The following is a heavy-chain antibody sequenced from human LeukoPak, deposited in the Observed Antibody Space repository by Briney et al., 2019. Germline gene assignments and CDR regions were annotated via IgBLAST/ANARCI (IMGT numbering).Heavy chain of an antibody. D-gene: IGHD4-11*01. CDR1: GGTFSSYA. CDR2: IIPIFGTA. J-gene: IGHJ5*02. Sequence: SVKVSCKASGGTFSSYAISWVRQAPGQGLEWMGGIIPIFGTANYAQKFQGRVTITTDESTSTAYVELSSLRSEDTAVYYCARGRYSNYVNWFDPWGQGTLVTVSS. V-gene: IGHV1-69*05. CDR3: ARGRYSNYVNWFDP.